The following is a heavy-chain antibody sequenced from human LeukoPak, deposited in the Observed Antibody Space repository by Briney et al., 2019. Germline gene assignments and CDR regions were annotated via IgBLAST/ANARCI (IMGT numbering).Heavy chain of an antibody. Sequence: PGGSLRLSCVASGFSFSNSDMHWVRQPPGKGLEWVALMRYDVTSKSYADSVKGRFTISRDNSKNTLYLQMNSLRAEDTAVYYCAKENYRGIVVVVAASSYWGQGTLVTVSS. V-gene: IGHV3-30*02. CDR2: MRYDVTSK. D-gene: IGHD2-15*01. J-gene: IGHJ4*02. CDR1: GFSFSNSD. CDR3: AKENYRGIVVVVAASSY.